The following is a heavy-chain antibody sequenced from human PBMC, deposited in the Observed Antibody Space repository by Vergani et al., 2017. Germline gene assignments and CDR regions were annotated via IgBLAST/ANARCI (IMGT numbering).Heavy chain of an antibody. CDR2: ISSSGSTI. Sequence: EVQLVESGGGLVQPGGSLRLSCAASGFTFSSYEMNWVRQAPGKGLEWVSYISSSGSTINYADSVKGRFTISRDNAKNSLYLQMNSLRAEDTAVYYCARSPGYYDSSGYWGGYYFDYWGQGTLVTVSS. D-gene: IGHD3-22*01. CDR1: GFTFSSYE. J-gene: IGHJ4*02. V-gene: IGHV3-48*03. CDR3: ARSPGYYDSSGYWGGYYFDY.